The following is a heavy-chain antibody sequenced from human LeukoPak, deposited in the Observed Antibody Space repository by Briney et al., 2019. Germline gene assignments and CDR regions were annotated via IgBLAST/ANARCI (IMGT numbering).Heavy chain of an antibody. Sequence: GASVKVSCKASGYTFTSYGISWVRQAPGQGLEWMGWISAYNGNTNYAQKLQGRVTMTTDTSTSTAYMELRSLRSDDTAVYYCARSGEKDYDAYYYYGMDVWGQGTTVTVSS. CDR1: GYTFTSYG. V-gene: IGHV1-18*01. CDR3: ARSGEKDYDAYYYYGMDV. CDR2: ISAYNGNT. J-gene: IGHJ6*02. D-gene: IGHD3-10*01.